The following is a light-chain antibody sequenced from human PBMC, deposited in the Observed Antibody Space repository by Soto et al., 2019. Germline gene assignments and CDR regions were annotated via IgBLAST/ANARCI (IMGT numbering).Light chain of an antibody. CDR2: GNS. Sequence: QSVLTQPPPVSGAPGQRVTISCTGSSSNIGAGYDVQWYQQPPGSAPKLLIFGNSNRPSGVPDRFSGSKSGTSASLAITGLQAEDEADYYCQSYDSSLSVYVVFGGGTQLTVL. CDR1: SSNIGAGYD. J-gene: IGLJ2*01. V-gene: IGLV1-40*01. CDR3: QSYDSSLSVYVV.